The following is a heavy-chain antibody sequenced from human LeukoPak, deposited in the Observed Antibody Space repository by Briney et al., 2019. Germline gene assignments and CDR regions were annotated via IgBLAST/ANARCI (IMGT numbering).Heavy chain of an antibody. CDR3: ARDQIFGVVKGAFDI. J-gene: IGHJ3*02. Sequence: SETLSLTCTVSGGSISSGSYYWSWIRQPAGKGLEWIGRIYTSGSTNYNPSLKSRVTISVDTSKNQFSLKLSSVTAADTAVYYCARDQIFGVVKGAFDIWGQGTMVTVSS. CDR2: IYTSGST. CDR1: GGSISSGSYY. V-gene: IGHV4-61*02. D-gene: IGHD3-3*01.